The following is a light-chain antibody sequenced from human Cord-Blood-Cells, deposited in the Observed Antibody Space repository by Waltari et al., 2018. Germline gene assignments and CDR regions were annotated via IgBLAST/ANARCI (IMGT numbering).Light chain of an antibody. V-gene: IGLV2-14*03. J-gene: IGLJ3*02. Sequence: ALTQPASVSGSPGQSITITCTGTSSDVGGYNYVSWYQQHPGKAPKLMIYDVINRPSGVSNRFSGSKSGNTASLTISGLQAEDEADYYCSSYTSSSTWVFGGGTKLTVL. CDR1: SSDVGGYNY. CDR3: SSYTSSSTWV. CDR2: DVI.